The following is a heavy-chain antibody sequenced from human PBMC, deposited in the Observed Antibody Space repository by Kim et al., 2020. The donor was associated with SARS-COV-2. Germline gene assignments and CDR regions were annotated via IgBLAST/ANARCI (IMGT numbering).Heavy chain of an antibody. CDR2: IKSKTDGGTT. CDR3: TSRTPYGDYDYYYYGMDV. V-gene: IGHV3-15*01. J-gene: IGHJ6*02. Sequence: GGSLRLSCAASGFTFSNAWMSWVRQAPGKGLEWVGRIKSKTDGGTTDYAAPVKGRFTISRDDSKNTLYLQMNSLKTEDTAVYYCTSRTPYGDYDYYYYGMDVWGQGTTVTVSS. CDR1: GFTFSNAW. D-gene: IGHD4-17*01.